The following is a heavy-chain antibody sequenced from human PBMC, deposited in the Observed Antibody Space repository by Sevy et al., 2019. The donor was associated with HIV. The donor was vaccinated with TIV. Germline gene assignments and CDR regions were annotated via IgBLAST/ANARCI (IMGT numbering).Heavy chain of an antibody. CDR2: IKEDGSEN. V-gene: IGHV3-7*03. D-gene: IGHD2-2*01. Sequence: GESLKISCAASGFTFSNYWMSWVRQAPGKGLEWVANIKEDGSENYYVDSVKGRFTISRDNAKNSLYLQMNSLRAEDTAVYYCARVGGCSSTSCFAYWFDPWDQGTLVTVSS. CDR1: GFTFSNYW. CDR3: ARVGGCSSTSCFAYWFDP. J-gene: IGHJ5*02.